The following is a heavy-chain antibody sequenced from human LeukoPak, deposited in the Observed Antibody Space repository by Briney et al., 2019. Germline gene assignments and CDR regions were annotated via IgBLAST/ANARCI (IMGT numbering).Heavy chain of an antibody. J-gene: IGHJ5*02. V-gene: IGHV3-21*01. Sequence: GGSLRLSCAASGFTFSSYSMNWVRQAPGKGLEWVSSISSSSSYIYYADSVKGRFTISRDNAKNSLYLQMNSLRAEDTALYYSAREAEGAVPAAIGDWFDPWGQGTPVTVSS. CDR3: AREAEGAVPAAIGDWFDP. CDR2: ISSSSSYI. CDR1: GFTFSSYS. D-gene: IGHD2-2*02.